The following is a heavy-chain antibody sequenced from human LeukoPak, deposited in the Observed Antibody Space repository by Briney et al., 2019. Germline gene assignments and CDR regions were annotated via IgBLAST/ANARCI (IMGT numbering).Heavy chain of an antibody. D-gene: IGHD3-22*01. CDR1: AGSTTRYS. V-gene: IGHV4-59*01. J-gene: IGHJ4*02. CDR2: IYYIVRT. Sequence: SQSLSPTCTVSAGSTTRYSWSWVRQPPEKGLEWLGYIYYIVRTTYNPSLKSRVTISVETPKKQISLTLSSVTAADTAVYYCARLGGYSYYYDSSGYRLGELDYWGQGTLVTVAS. CDR3: ARLGGYSYYYDSSGYRLGELDY.